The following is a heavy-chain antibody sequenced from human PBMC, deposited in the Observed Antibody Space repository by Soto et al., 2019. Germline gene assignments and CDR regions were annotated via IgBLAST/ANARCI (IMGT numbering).Heavy chain of an antibody. V-gene: IGHV4-59*01. CDR1: GGSISSYS. CDR2: IYHSRST. CDR3: ARRYGGNFDF. D-gene: IGHD1-26*01. Sequence: PSETLSLTCTVSGGSISSYSWSWIRQPPGKGLEWIGYIYHSRSTYYNPSLKSRVTISVDRSKNQFSLKLSSVTAADTAVYYCARRYGGNFDFWGQGTLVTVSS. J-gene: IGHJ4*02.